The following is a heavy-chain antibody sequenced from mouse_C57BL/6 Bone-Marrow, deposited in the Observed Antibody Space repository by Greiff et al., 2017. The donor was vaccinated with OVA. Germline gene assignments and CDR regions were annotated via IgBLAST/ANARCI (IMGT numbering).Heavy chain of an antibody. V-gene: IGHV1-82*01. CDR2: IYPGDGDT. D-gene: IGHD1-1*01. J-gene: IGHJ2*01. CDR1: GYAFSSSW. Sequence: VKLQQSGPELVKPGASVKISCKASGYAFSSSWMNWVKQRPGKGLEWIGRIYPGDGDTNYNGKFKGKATLTADKSSSTAYMQLSSLTSEDSAVYFCAREHYYGSSYGRFDYWGQGTTLTVSS. CDR3: AREHYYGSSYGRFDY.